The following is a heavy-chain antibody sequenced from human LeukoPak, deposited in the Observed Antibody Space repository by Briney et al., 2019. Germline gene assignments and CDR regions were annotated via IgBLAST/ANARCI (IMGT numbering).Heavy chain of an antibody. CDR3: TKIAMTGPASLDC. J-gene: IGHJ4*02. D-gene: IGHD6-19*01. CDR2: IKSQIDGGTT. CDR1: GFTLSNPW. V-gene: IGHV3-15*01. Sequence: GSLRLSCAASGFTLSNPWMSWVRQAPGKGLEWVGRIKSQIDGGTTDYAAPVKGRFTISRDDSKNTLYLQMNSLKTEDTAVYFCTKIAMTGPASLDCWGQGTLVTVSS.